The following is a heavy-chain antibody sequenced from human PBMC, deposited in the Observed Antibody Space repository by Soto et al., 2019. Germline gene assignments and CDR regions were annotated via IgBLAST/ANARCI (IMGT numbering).Heavy chain of an antibody. V-gene: IGHV3-21*01. J-gene: IGHJ4*02. CDR2: ISSTTNYI. Sequence: PGGSLRLSCAASGFAFTRYSMNWFRQAPGKGLEWVSSISSTTNYIYYADSMKGRFTVSRDNAKNSVYLEMNSLSAEDTALYYCARESEDLTSNFDYWSQGTLVTVSS. CDR3: ARESEDLTSNFDY. CDR1: GFAFTRYS.